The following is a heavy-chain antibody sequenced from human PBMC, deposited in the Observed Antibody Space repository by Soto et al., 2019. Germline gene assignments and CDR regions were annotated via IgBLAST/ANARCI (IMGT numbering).Heavy chain of an antibody. CDR3: AKVSRKGSAIDFDY. D-gene: IGHD3-10*01. CDR1: GYTFSNYD. V-gene: IGHV1-8*01. Sequence: QVQLVQSGAELKKPGASVKVSCKASGYTFSNYDMNWVRQATGQGPEWLGWVNPNNGDTGYAQKFQGRVTLTTDISTPTAYMALTSLRSEDTAIYYCAKVSRKGSAIDFDYWGQGTLITVSS. J-gene: IGHJ4*02. CDR2: VNPNNGDT.